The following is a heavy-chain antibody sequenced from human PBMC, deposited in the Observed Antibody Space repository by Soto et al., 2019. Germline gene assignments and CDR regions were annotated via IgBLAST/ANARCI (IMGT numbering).Heavy chain of an antibody. CDR3: ARDCGSYCTNGRLAFDY. D-gene: IGHD2-8*01. Sequence: ASVKVSCKASGGTFSSYAISWVRQAPGQGFEWMGWISAYNGNTNYAQKLQGRVTMTTDTSTSTAYMELRSLRSDDTAVYYCARDCGSYCTNGRLAFDYWGQGTLVTVSS. CDR1: GGTFSSYA. CDR2: ISAYNGNT. J-gene: IGHJ4*02. V-gene: IGHV1-18*01.